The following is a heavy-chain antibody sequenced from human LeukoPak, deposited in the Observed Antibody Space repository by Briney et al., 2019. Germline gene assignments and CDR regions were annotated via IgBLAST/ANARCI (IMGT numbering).Heavy chain of an antibody. Sequence: PGGSLRLSCAASGFTFSSYAMHWVRQAPGKGLEWVAVISYDGSNKYYADSVKGRFTISRDNSKNTLYLQMNSLRAEDTAVYYCAKEVGAYLFDYWGQGTLVTVSS. V-gene: IGHV3-30-3*01. CDR3: AKEVGAYLFDY. CDR1: GFTFSSYA. CDR2: ISYDGSNK. D-gene: IGHD1-26*01. J-gene: IGHJ4*02.